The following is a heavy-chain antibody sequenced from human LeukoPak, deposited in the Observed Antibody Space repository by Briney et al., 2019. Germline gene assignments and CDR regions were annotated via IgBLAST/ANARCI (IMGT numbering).Heavy chain of an antibody. V-gene: IGHV1-2*02. D-gene: IGHD1-26*01. Sequence: ASVKVSCTASGYTFTSYYMHWVRQAPGQGLEWMGWFNPNSGGTIYAQKFQGRVTMTRDTSISTAYMEVSSLRPDDTAVYYCARDEVGPFDYWGQGTLVTVSS. CDR1: GYTFTSYY. J-gene: IGHJ4*02. CDR2: FNPNSGGT. CDR3: ARDEVGPFDY.